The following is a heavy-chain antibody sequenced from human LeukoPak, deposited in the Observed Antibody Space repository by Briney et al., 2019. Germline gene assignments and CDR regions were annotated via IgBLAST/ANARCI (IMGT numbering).Heavy chain of an antibody. Sequence: SETLSLTCSVSGGSISSSSNYWGWIRQPPGKGLEWIGNIYNRGSTYYNPSLKSRVTISVDTSKNQFSLNLSSVTAADTAVYYCARDVRLPYSSSWYFGYWGQGTLVTVSS. CDR3: ARDVRLPYSSSWYFGY. D-gene: IGHD6-13*01. CDR1: GGSISSSSNY. V-gene: IGHV4-39*02. J-gene: IGHJ4*02. CDR2: IYNRGST.